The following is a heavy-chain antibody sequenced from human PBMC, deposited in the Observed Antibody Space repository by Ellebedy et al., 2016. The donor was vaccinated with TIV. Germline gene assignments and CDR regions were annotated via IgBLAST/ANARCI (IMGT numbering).Heavy chain of an antibody. CDR1: GFIFSSYG. D-gene: IGHD2/OR15-2a*01. J-gene: IGHJ4*02. CDR3: ARTEKGTFYFDY. Sequence: GESLKISCAASGFIFSSYGMHWVRQAPGKGPEWVSYITGSGSTIYYADSVKGRFTVSRDNAENSLYLQMDSLRAEDTAVYYCARTEKGTFYFDYWGQGTLVTVSS. CDR2: ITGSGSTI. V-gene: IGHV3-48*04.